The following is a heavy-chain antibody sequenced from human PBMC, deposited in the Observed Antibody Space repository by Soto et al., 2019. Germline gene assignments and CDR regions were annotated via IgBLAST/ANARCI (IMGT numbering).Heavy chain of an antibody. D-gene: IGHD6-13*01. J-gene: IGHJ4*02. Sequence: AGGSLRLSCAASGFTFSSYEMNWVRQAPGKGLEWVSYISSSGSTIYYADSVKGRFTISRDNAKNSLYLQMNSLRAEDTAVYYCARGIAAAGYFDYWGQGTLVTVSS. CDR3: ARGIAAAGYFDY. CDR1: GFTFSSYE. CDR2: ISSSGSTI. V-gene: IGHV3-48*03.